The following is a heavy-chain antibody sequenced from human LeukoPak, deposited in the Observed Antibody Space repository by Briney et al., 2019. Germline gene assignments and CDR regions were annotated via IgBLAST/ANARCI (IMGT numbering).Heavy chain of an antibody. CDR2: IYSGGST. D-gene: IGHD3-22*01. V-gene: IGHV3-53*01. Sequence: GGSLRLSCAASGFTVSSNYMSWVRQAPGKGLEWVSVIYSGGSTYYADSVKGRFTISRDNSKNTLYLQMNSLRAEDTAVYYCAKAPITMIVVTYFDYWGQGTLVTVSS. CDR1: GFTVSSNY. CDR3: AKAPITMIVVTYFDY. J-gene: IGHJ4*02.